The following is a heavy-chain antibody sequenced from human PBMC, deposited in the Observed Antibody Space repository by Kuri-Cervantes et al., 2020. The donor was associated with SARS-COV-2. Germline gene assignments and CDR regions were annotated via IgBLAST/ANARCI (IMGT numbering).Heavy chain of an antibody. CDR1: GFTFSSYW. J-gene: IGHJ4*02. V-gene: IGHV3-7*01. CDR2: IKQVGSEK. D-gene: IGHD3-16*02. CDR3: ARVILSFLGTHYFDY. Sequence: GGSLRLSCAASGFTFSSYWMSWVRQAPGKGLEWVANIKQVGSEKYYVDSVKGRFTISRDNAKNSLYLQMNRLRAEDTAVYYCARVILSFLGTHYFDYWGQGTLVTVSS.